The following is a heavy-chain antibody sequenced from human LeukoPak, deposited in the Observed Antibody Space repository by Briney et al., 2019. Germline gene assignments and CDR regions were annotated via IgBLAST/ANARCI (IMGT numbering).Heavy chain of an antibody. V-gene: IGHV5-51*01. CDR3: ARQWSSGWSFFDY. CDR1: GYIFNTYW. Sequence: GESLKISCKGSGYIFNTYWIGWVRQMPGKGLEWMGIIYPGDSDTRYSPSSQGQVTISADKSISTAYLQWSSLKASDTAMYYCARQWSSGWSFFDYWGQGTLVTVSS. CDR2: IYPGDSDT. D-gene: IGHD6-19*01. J-gene: IGHJ4*02.